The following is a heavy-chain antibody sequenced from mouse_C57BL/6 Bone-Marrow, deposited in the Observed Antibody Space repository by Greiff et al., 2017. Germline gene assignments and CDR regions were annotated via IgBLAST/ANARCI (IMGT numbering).Heavy chain of an antibody. CDR1: GYTFTSYG. Sequence: VQLQQSGAELARPGASVKLSCKASGYTFTSYGISWVKQRTGQGLEWIGEIYPRSGNTYYNEKFKGKATLTADKSSSTAYMELRSLTCEDSAVYFCASTAQEGFAYWGQGTLVTVSA. CDR3: ASTAQEGFAY. CDR2: IYPRSGNT. V-gene: IGHV1-81*01. D-gene: IGHD3-2*02. J-gene: IGHJ3*01.